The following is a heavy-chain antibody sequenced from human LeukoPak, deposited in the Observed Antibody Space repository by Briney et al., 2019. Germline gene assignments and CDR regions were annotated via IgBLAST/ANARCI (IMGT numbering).Heavy chain of an antibody. Sequence: GGSLRLSCAASGFTFSSYAMSWVRQAPGKGLEWVSGISGSGGSTYYAGSVKGRFTISRDNSKNTLYLQMNSLKTEDTAVYYCTTDDAPRGGWSFDYWGQGILVTVSS. J-gene: IGHJ4*02. V-gene: IGHV3-23*01. CDR1: GFTFSSYA. CDR2: ISGSGGST. CDR3: TTDDAPRGGWSFDY. D-gene: IGHD6-19*01.